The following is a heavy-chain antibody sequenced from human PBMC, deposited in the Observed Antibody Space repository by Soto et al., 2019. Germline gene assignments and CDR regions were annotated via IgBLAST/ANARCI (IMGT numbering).Heavy chain of an antibody. CDR2: IYWDDDK. CDR3: AHIDPELVTVGGHGGFDY. Sequence: QITLKESGPTLVRPPQTLTLTCTFSGFSLTSGVGVGWIRQPPGKALEWLALIYWDDDKRYCPSLKNRLTITKDTSKNQVVLTMTNVGPVDTATYFCAHIDPELVTVGGHGGFDYWGQGTLVTVSS. J-gene: IGHJ4*02. D-gene: IGHD1-7*01. CDR1: GFSLTSGVG. V-gene: IGHV2-5*02.